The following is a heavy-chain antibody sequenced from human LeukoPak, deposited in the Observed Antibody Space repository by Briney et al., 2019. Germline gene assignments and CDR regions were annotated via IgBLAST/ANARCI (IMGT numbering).Heavy chain of an antibody. Sequence: PGGSLRLSCAASGFTFSSYAMSWVRQAPGKGLEWVSAISGSGGSTYYADSVKGRFTISRDNSKNTLYLQMNSLRAEDTAVYYCAKDRHLDCGGDCYSLSYFDYWGQGTLVTVSS. CDR1: GFTFSSYA. CDR2: ISGSGGST. CDR3: AKDRHLDCGGDCYSLSYFDY. V-gene: IGHV3-23*01. D-gene: IGHD2-21*02. J-gene: IGHJ4*02.